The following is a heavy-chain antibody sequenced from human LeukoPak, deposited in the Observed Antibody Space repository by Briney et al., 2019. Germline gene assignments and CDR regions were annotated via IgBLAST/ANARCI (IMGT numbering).Heavy chain of an antibody. CDR1: GFTFGDYA. V-gene: IGHV3-49*03. J-gene: IGHJ5*02. D-gene: IGHD5-12*01. Sequence: GRSLRLSCTASGFTFGDYAMSWFRQAPGKGLEWVGFIRSKAYGGTTEYAASMKGRFTISRDDSKSIAYLQMNSLKTEDTAVYYCTRGLYSGYSNWFDPWGQGTLVTVSS. CDR3: TRGLYSGYSNWFDP. CDR2: IRSKAYGGTT.